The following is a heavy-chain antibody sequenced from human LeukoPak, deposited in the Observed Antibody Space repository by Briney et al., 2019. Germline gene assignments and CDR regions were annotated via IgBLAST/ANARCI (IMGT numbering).Heavy chain of an antibody. D-gene: IGHD3-10*01. V-gene: IGHV1-69*13. CDR1: GGTFSSYA. CDR2: IIPIFGTA. J-gene: IGHJ4*02. Sequence: GASVKVSCKASGGTFSSYAISWVRQAPGQGLEWMGGIIPIFGTANYAQKFQGRVTITADESTSTAYMELSSLRSEDTAVYYCARATHYYGSGSYYIPLGYWGQGTLVTVSS. CDR3: ARATHYYGSGSYYIPLGY.